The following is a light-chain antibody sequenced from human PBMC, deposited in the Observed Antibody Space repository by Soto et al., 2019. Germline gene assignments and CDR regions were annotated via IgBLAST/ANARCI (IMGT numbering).Light chain of an antibody. V-gene: IGKV1-39*01. Sequence: DIKMTQSPSSLSASVRDRVTITCRASQSISSYLNWYQQKPGKAPKLLIYAASSLQSGVPSRFSGSGSGTDFTLTISSLQPEDFATYHCQQSYSNSWTFGQGTKVDIK. CDR3: QQSYSNSWT. CDR1: QSISSY. J-gene: IGKJ1*01. CDR2: AAS.